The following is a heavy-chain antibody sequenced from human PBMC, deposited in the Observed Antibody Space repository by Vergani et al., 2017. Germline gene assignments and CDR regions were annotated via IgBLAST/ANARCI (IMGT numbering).Heavy chain of an antibody. CDR1: GGTFSSYA. J-gene: IGHJ3*02. D-gene: IGHD3-10*01. CDR3: AREGYGSRRATPGAFDI. CDR2: IIPIFGTA. Sequence: QVQLVQSGAEVKKPGSSVKVSCKASGGTFSSYAISWVRQAPGQGLEWMGGIIPIFGTANYAQKFQGRVTITADKSTSTAYMELSSLRSEDTAVYYCAREGYGSRRATPGAFDIWGQGTMVTVSS. V-gene: IGHV1-69*06.